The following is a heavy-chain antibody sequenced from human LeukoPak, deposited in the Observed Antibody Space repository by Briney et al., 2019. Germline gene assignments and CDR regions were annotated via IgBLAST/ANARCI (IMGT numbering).Heavy chain of an antibody. D-gene: IGHD1-26*01. Sequence: ASVKVSCKASGYTFTGYYLHWVRQAPGQGLEWMGWINPNSGDTDYAQKFQGRVTMTRDTSISTAYMELSRLRSDDTAVYYCARGPIVGATPYNWFDPWGQGTLVTVSS. CDR2: INPNSGDT. CDR3: ARGPIVGATPYNWFDP. V-gene: IGHV1-2*02. CDR1: GYTFTGYY. J-gene: IGHJ5*02.